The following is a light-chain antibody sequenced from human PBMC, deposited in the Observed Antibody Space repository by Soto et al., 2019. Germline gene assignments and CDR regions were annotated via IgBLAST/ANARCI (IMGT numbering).Light chain of an antibody. Sequence: EIVLTQSPATLSLSPGERATLSCRASQTVSSSLAWYQQKPGQAPRLLIYEVSNRATGIPARFSGSGSGADFTLTISSLEPGDFALYYCQQYFETPWTFGQGTKLEIK. J-gene: IGKJ1*01. CDR1: QTVSSS. CDR3: QQYFETPWT. V-gene: IGKV3-11*01. CDR2: EVS.